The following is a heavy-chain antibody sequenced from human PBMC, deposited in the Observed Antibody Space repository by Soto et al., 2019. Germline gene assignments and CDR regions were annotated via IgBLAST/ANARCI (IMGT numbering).Heavy chain of an antibody. CDR2: IIPILGIA. V-gene: IGHV1-69*08. Sequence: QVQLVQSGAEVKKPGSSVKVSCKASGGTFSSYTISWVRQAPGQGLEWMGRIIPILGIANYAQKFQGRVTITADKSTSTAYMELSSLRSEDTAVYYCARETQLSNYDYYYYMDVWGKGTTVTVSS. J-gene: IGHJ6*03. CDR1: GGTFSSYT. D-gene: IGHD2-2*01. CDR3: ARETQLSNYDYYYYMDV.